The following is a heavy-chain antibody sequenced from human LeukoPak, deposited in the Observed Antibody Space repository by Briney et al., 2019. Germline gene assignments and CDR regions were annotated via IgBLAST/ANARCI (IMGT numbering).Heavy chain of an antibody. CDR1: GGSISSGGYY. CDR2: IYYSGST. CDR3: AREGRFLEWFHYFDY. Sequence: KPSETLSLTCTVSGGSISSGGYYWSWIRQHPGKGLEWIGYIYYSGSTYYNPSLKSRVTISVDTSKNQFSLKLSSVTAADTAVYYCAREGRFLEWFHYFDYWGQGTLVTVSS. V-gene: IGHV4-31*03. D-gene: IGHD3-3*01. J-gene: IGHJ4*02.